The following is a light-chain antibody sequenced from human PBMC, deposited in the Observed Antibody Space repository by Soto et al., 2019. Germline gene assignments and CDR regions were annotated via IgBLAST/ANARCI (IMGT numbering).Light chain of an antibody. J-gene: IGKJ5*01. Sequence: EIVLTQSPGTLSLSPGERATLSCRASQSVSSYLAWYQQKPGQAPRLLIYDASNRATGIPARFSGSGSETDFTLTISSLEPGDFAVYYCQQRSNWPLTFGQGTRLEIK. V-gene: IGKV3-11*01. CDR1: QSVSSY. CDR3: QQRSNWPLT. CDR2: DAS.